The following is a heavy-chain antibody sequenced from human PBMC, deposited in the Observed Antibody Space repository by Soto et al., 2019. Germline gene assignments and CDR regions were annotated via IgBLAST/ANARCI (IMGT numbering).Heavy chain of an antibody. V-gene: IGHV4-61*08. D-gene: IGHD6-13*01. CDR3: ARGYYTSWYWFDR. J-gene: IGHJ2*01. CDR2: IYYSGST. Sequence: QVQLQESGPGLVKPSETLSLTCTVSVSGGSVSTGVHYWSWIRQPPGKGLEWIGYIYYSGSTNYNPSLKSRVTISVDTSKNQFSLKLTSVTAAYTAVYYCARGYYTSWYWFDRWGRGNLVTVSS. CDR1: GGSVSTGVHY.